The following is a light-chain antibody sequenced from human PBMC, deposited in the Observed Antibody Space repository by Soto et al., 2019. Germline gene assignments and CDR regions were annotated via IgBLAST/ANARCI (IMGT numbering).Light chain of an antibody. CDR2: RDT. CDR1: SSNIGSNY. Sequence: QLVLAQPPSASGTPGQRVTLSCSGSSSNIGSNYVYWYQQLPGSAPRLLMSRDTQRPSGVPDRFSGSKSGTSASLAISGLRSEDEADYYCAAWDDSLSGQVFGGGTKVTVL. J-gene: IGLJ3*02. CDR3: AAWDDSLSGQV. V-gene: IGLV1-47*01.